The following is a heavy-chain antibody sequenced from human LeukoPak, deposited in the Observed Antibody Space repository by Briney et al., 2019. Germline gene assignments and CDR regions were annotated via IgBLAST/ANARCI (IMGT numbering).Heavy chain of an antibody. CDR3: ARADRPPNYYMDV. CDR1: GGSISSGGYY. V-gene: IGHV4-30-2*01. Sequence: SETPSLTCTVSGGSISSGGYYWSWIRQPPGKGLEWIGYIYHSGSTYYNPSLKSRVTISVDRSKNQFSLKLSSVTAADTAVYYCARADRPPNYYMDVWGKGTTVTVSS. J-gene: IGHJ6*03. CDR2: IYHSGST.